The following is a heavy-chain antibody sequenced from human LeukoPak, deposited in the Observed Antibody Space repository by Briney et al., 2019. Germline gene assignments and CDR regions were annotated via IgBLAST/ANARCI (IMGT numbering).Heavy chain of an antibody. J-gene: IGHJ4*02. CDR2: IYPGDSNT. V-gene: IGHV5-51*01. D-gene: IGHD5-18*01. Sequence: GESLKISCKGSGYSFSNYWIGWVRQMPGKGLEWMGIIYPGDSNTRYSPSFQGQVTISADKSISTAYLQWSSLKASDTAMYYCARRGASYGLSEVFDYWGQGTLVTVSS. CDR1: GYSFSNYW. CDR3: ARRGASYGLSEVFDY.